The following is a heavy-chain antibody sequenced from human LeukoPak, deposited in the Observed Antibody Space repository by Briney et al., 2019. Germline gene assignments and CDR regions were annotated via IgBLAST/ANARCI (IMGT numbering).Heavy chain of an antibody. Sequence: GGSLRFSCAASGFTFSSYWMSWVRQAPGKGLEWVANIKQDGSEKYYVDSVKGRFTISRDNAKNSLYLQMNSLRAEDTAVYYCARGHDSYGSYFDYWGQGTLVTVSS. CDR3: ARGHDSYGSYFDY. J-gene: IGHJ4*02. V-gene: IGHV3-7*01. CDR2: IKQDGSEK. D-gene: IGHD5-18*01. CDR1: GFTFSSYW.